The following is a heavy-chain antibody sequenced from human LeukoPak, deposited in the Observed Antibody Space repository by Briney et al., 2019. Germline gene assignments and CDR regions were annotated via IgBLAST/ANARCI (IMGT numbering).Heavy chain of an antibody. CDR3: TRVTSWRTGFDY. Sequence: GGSLRLSRAASGFTFSSYSMNWVRQAPGKGLEWVSSISSSSSYIYYADSVKGRFTISRDNAKNCLYLQMNSLTVEDTALYYCTRVTSWRTGFDYWGQGTLVTVSS. J-gene: IGHJ4*02. CDR1: GFTFSSYS. V-gene: IGHV3-21*04. D-gene: IGHD1-1*01. CDR2: ISSSSSYI.